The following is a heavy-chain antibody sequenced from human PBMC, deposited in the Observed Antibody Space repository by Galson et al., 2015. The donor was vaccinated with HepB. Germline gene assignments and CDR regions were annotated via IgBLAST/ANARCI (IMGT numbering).Heavy chain of an antibody. CDR2: INPSGGST. D-gene: IGHD3-16*02. V-gene: IGHV1-46*01. J-gene: IGHJ6*02. Sequence: SVKVSCKASGYTFTSYYIHWVRQAPGQGLEWMGIINPSGGSTNYAQKFQGRVTMTRDTSTSTVYMELSSLRSEDTAVYYCARECARYLYGMDVWGQGTTVTVSS. CDR3: ARECARYLYGMDV. CDR1: GYTFTSYY.